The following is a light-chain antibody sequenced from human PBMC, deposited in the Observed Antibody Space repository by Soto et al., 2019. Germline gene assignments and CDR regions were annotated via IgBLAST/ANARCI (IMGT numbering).Light chain of an antibody. J-gene: IGLJ2*01. CDR2: INSDGSH. CDR1: SGPSSYT. CDR3: LTWDRAIRV. V-gene: IGLV4-69*01. Sequence: QLVLAQSPSASASLGASGKLTCTLTSGPSSYTIAWHQQQPGRVPRYLMKINSDGSHMKGDGIPARFSGSSSESERHLTISNVQSEDEADYYCLTWDRAIRVFGGGTQLTVL.